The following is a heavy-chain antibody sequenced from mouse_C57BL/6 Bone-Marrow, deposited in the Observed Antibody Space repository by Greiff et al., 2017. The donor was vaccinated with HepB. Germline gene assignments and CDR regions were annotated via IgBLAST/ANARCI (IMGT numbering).Heavy chain of an antibody. D-gene: IGHD3-2*02. V-gene: IGHV1-61*01. CDR3: ARSETAQASPFAY. CDR1: GYTFTSYW. CDR2: IYPSDSET. J-gene: IGHJ3*01. Sequence: VQLQQPGAELVRPGSSVKLSCKASGYTFTSYWMDWVKQRPGQGLEWIGNIYPSDSETHYNQKFKDKATLTVDKSSSTAYMQLSSLTSEDSAVYYCARSETAQASPFAYWGQGTLVTVSA.